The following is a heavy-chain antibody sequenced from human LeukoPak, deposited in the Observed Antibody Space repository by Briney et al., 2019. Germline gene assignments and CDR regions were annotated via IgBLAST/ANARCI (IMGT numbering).Heavy chain of an antibody. CDR3: ARTGGIYIDY. D-gene: IGHD3-16*01. V-gene: IGHV4-59*08. CDR1: GVSISSYY. J-gene: IGHJ4*02. Sequence: SETLSLTCTVSGVSISSYYWSWIRQPPGKGLEWIGYIYYSGSTNYNPSLKSRVTISVDTSKNQFSLKLSSVTAADTAVYYCARTGGIYIDYWGQGTLVTVSS. CDR2: IYYSGST.